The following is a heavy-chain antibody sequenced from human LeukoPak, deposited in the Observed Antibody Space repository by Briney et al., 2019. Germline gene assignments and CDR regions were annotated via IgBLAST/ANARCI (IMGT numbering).Heavy chain of an antibody. CDR1: GGTFSSYA. CDR2: IIPIFGTA. V-gene: IGHV1-69*05. CDR3: ARVAYCSSTSCIRAWFDP. J-gene: IGHJ5*02. D-gene: IGHD2-2*01. Sequence: SVKASCKASGGTFSSYAISWVRQAPGQGLEWMGGIIPIFGTANYAQKFQGRVTITTDESTSTAYMELSSLRSEDTAVYYCARVAYCSSTSCIRAWFDPWGQGTLVTVSS.